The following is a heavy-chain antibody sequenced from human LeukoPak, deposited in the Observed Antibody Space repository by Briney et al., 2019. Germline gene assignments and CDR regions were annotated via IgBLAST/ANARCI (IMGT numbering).Heavy chain of an antibody. V-gene: IGHV3-21*01. CDR3: ARAGSGSYDFDY. CDR2: ISSSSSYI. CDR1: XFTFSSYS. Sequence: XLRLXCAASXFTFSSYSMNWVRQAPGKGLEWVSSISSSSSYIYYADSVKGRFTISRDNAKNSLYLQMNSLRAEDTAVYYCARAGSGSYDFDYWGQGTLVTISS. J-gene: IGHJ4*02. D-gene: IGHD1-26*01.